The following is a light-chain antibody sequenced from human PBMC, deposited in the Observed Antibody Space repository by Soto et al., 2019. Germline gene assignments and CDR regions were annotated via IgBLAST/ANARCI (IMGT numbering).Light chain of an antibody. J-gene: IGLJ1*01. CDR2: EVS. CDR1: SSDVGAYDF. CDR3: SSYTSSSTRV. V-gene: IGLV2-14*03. Sequence: QSALTQPASVSGSPGQSITISCTGTSSDVGAYDFVSWYQQHPDKAPKLMIYEVSNRPSGVSNRFSGSKSVNTATLTFSGLQAEDEADYYCSSYTSSSTRVFGTGTRSPS.